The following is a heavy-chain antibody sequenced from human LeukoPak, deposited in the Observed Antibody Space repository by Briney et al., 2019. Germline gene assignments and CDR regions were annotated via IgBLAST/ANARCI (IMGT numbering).Heavy chain of an antibody. D-gene: IGHD5-24*01. CDR1: GYSISSGYY. Sequence: SETLSLTCTGSGYSISSGYYWGWIRQPPGKGLEWIGSIYHSGSTYYNPSLKSRVTISVDTSKNQFSLKLSSVTAADTAVYYCARVKGWPPGWFDPWGQGTLVTVSS. V-gene: IGHV4-38-2*02. CDR3: ARVKGWPPGWFDP. CDR2: IYHSGST. J-gene: IGHJ5*02.